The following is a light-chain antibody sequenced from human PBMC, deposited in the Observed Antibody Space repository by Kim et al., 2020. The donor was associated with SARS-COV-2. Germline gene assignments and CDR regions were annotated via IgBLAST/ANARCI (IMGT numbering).Light chain of an antibody. CDR2: EFS. J-gene: IGLJ6*01. Sequence: GHSVTVSGTGTTRDIGAYDYVSWYQQHPGQAPKRIIPEFSKRPSGVPDRFSGSKSGNTASLTVSGLQAEDEADYYCSSYAGSHNLLFGGGTKVTVL. CDR3: SSYAGSHNLL. CDR1: TRDIGAYDY. V-gene: IGLV2-8*01.